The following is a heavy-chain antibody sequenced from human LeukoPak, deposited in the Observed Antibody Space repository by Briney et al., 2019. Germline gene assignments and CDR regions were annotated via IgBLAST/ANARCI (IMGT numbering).Heavy chain of an antibody. CDR3: ARHPFSNPLDF. V-gene: IGHV4-59*08. J-gene: IGHJ4*02. CDR2: VYYTGNT. D-gene: IGHD1-14*01. Sequence: SETLSLTCTVSGDSITSSYWSWIRQPPGKGLEWIGYVYYTGNTDYNPSLRSRVAVSLDTSKSHFTLSLRSVTAADTAVYYCARHPFSNPLDFWGRGILVTVSS. CDR1: GDSITSSY.